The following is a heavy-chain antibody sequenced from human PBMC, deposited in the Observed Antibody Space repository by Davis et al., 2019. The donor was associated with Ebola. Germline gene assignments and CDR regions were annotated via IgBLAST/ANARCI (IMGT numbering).Heavy chain of an antibody. D-gene: IGHD6-6*01. CDR1: GFTFSSYW. V-gene: IGHV3-7*01. J-gene: IGHJ6*02. CDR3: ARFLIAARRPSGGDV. CDR2: IKQDGSEK. Sequence: PGGSLRLSCAASGFTFSSYWMSWVRQAPGKGLEWVANIKQDGSEKYYVDSVKGRFTISRDNAKNSLYLQMNSLRAEDTAVYYCARFLIAARRPSGGDVWGQGTTVTVSS.